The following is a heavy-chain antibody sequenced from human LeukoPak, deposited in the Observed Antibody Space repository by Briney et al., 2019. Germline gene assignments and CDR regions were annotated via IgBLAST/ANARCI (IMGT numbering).Heavy chain of an antibody. J-gene: IGHJ6*03. CDR1: GFTFDDYA. D-gene: IGHD3-22*01. V-gene: IGHV3-9*01. CDR3: AKDMGSSGYSPYYMDV. Sequence: GGSLRLSCAASGFTFDDYAMHWVWQAPGKGLEWVSGISWNSGNIGYADSVKGRFTISRDNAKNSLYLQMNSLRAEDTALYYCAKDMGSSGYSPYYMDVWGKGTTVTVSS. CDR2: ISWNSGNI.